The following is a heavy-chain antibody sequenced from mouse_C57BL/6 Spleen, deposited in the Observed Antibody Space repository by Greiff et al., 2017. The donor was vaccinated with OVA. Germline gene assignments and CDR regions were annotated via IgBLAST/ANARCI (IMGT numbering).Heavy chain of an antibody. Sequence: QVQLQQPGAELVKPGASVKMSCKASVYTFTSYWITWVKQRPGQGLEWIGDIYPGSGSTNYNEKFKSKATLTVDTSSSTAYMQLSSLTSEDSAVYYCASTPLYGSSHWYFDVWGTGTTVTVSS. CDR3: ASTPLYGSSHWYFDV. J-gene: IGHJ1*03. V-gene: IGHV1-55*01. D-gene: IGHD1-1*01. CDR2: IYPGSGST. CDR1: VYTFTSYW.